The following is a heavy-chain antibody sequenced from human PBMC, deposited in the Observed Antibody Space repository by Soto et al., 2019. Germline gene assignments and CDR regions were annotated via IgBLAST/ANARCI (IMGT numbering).Heavy chain of an antibody. CDR1: GYTFTSYD. Sequence: QVQLVQSGAEVKKRGASVKVSCKASGYTFTSYDINWVREATGQGLEWMGWMNPNSGNTGYAQKFQGRVTMTRNTSISTAYMELSSLRSEDTAVYYCASSSGWWSLDAFDIWGQGTMVTVSS. CDR2: MNPNSGNT. D-gene: IGHD6-19*01. V-gene: IGHV1-8*01. J-gene: IGHJ3*02. CDR3: ASSSGWWSLDAFDI.